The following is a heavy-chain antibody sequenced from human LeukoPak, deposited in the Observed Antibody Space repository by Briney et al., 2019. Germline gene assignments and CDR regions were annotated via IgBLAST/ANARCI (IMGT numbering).Heavy chain of an antibody. D-gene: IGHD5-18*01. CDR1: GFTFSSYA. Sequence: LPGGSLRLSCAASGFTFSSYAMSWVRQAPGKGLEWVSAITGSGGSTYYADSVKGRFTISRDNSKNTLYLQMNSLRAEDTALYYCAKVMVGDTAMLYYFDYWGQGTLVTVSS. V-gene: IGHV3-23*01. CDR2: ITGSGGST. J-gene: IGHJ4*02. CDR3: AKVMVGDTAMLYYFDY.